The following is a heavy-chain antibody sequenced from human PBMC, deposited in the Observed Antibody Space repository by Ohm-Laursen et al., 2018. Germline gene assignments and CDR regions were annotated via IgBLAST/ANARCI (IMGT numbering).Heavy chain of an antibody. V-gene: IGHV4-34*01. D-gene: IGHD3-3*01. J-gene: IGHJ3*02. CDR3: ARAVTYYDFWSGYRPINAFDI. Sequence: SDTLSLTCAVYGGSFSGYFWSWIRQPPGKGLEWIGQINHSGSTNYNPSLKSRVTISVDTSKNQFSLKLSSVTAADTAVYYCARAVTYYDFWSGYRPINAFDIWGQGTMVTVSS. CDR1: GGSFSGYF. CDR2: INHSGST.